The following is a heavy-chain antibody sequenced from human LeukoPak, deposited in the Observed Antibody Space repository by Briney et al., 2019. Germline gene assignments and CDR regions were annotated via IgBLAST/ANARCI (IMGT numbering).Heavy chain of an antibody. D-gene: IGHD6-19*01. Sequence: PSETLSLTCAVSGGSISSSSYYWGWIRQPPGKGLEWIGSIYYSGSTYYNPSLKSRVTISVDTSKNQFSLKLSSVTAADTAVYYCARLSPQWLVDYWGQGTLVTVSS. J-gene: IGHJ4*02. V-gene: IGHV4-39*01. CDR2: IYYSGST. CDR3: ARLSPQWLVDY. CDR1: GGSISSSSYY.